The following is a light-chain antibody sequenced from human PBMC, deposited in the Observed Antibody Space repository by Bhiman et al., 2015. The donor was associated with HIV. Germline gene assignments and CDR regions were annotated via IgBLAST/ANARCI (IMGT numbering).Light chain of an antibody. CDR1: SSDVGDYSY. V-gene: IGLV2-14*03. CDR3: SSYTSSNTYV. CDR2: DVT. Sequence: QSTLTQPASVSGSPGQSITISCTGTSSDVGDYSYVSWYQQHPGKAPKLIIYDVTERPSGVSTRFSGSKSGNTASLTISGLQADDEADYYCSSYTSSNTYVFGTGTKVTVL. J-gene: IGLJ1*01.